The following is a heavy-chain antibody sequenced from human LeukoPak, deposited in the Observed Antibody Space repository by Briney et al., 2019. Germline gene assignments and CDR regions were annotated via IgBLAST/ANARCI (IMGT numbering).Heavy chain of an antibody. D-gene: IGHD3-3*01. CDR1: GFTFSSYE. Sequence: GGSLRLSCAAYGFTFSSYEMNWVSQAPGKGLEWASYITKSGSTIYYADSVKGRFTISRDNAKNSLYLQMNILRVEDTAVYYCARGGGSGYYGFGYWGQGTLVTDSS. V-gene: IGHV3-48*03. CDR3: ARGGGSGYYGFGY. J-gene: IGHJ4*02. CDR2: ITKSGSTI.